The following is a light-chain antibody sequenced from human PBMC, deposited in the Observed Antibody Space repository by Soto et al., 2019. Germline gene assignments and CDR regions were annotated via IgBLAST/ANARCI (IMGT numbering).Light chain of an antibody. J-gene: IGKJ1*01. Sequence: EIVMTQSPATLPVSPGEGGTLSCRASQSISGNLAWYQQKPGQAPRLLIYGASTRATGIPARFSGSGSGTEFTLTISSLEPEDFAVYYCQQRSNWPRTVGQGTKVDI. CDR2: GAS. CDR1: QSISGN. CDR3: QQRSNWPRT. V-gene: IGKV3-15*01.